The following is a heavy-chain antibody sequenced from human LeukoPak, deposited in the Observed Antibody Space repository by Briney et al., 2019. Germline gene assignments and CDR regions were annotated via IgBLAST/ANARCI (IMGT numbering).Heavy chain of an antibody. J-gene: IGHJ6*02. D-gene: IGHD2-2*01. CDR1: GFTFSSYG. V-gene: IGHV3-30*18. CDR2: ISYDGSNK. CDR3: AKNIAYCSSTSCPYYYYYGMDV. Sequence: GGSLRLSCAASGFTFSSYGMHWVRQAPGKGLEWVAVISYDGSNKYYADSVKGRSTISRDNSKNTLYLQMNSLRAEDTAVYYCAKNIAYCSSTSCPYYYYYGMDVWGQGTTVTVSS.